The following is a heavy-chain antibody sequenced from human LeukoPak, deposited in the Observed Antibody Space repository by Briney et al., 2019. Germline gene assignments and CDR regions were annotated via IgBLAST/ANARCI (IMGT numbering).Heavy chain of an antibody. CDR3: AREGRMSMGIEY. J-gene: IGHJ4*02. Sequence: PSETLSLTCAVYGGSLSGYYWSWIRQSPGKGLEWIGETNHGGSTNYNPSLKSRVTMSVDTSKNHFSLKLSSVTAADTAVYFCAREGRMSMGIEYWGQGTLVTVSS. D-gene: IGHD4/OR15-4a*01. CDR1: GGSLSGYY. CDR2: TNHGGST. V-gene: IGHV4-34*01.